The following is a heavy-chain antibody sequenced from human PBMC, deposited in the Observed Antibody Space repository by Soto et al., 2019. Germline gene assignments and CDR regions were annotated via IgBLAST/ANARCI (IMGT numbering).Heavy chain of an antibody. CDR3: ARDRLRGYDSSGFSS. CDR2: INPSDGNR. CDR1: GYSFSFFV. J-gene: IGHJ5*02. V-gene: IGHV1-18*01. D-gene: IGHD3-22*01. Sequence: GASVKVSCKASGYSFSFFVINWLRQAPGQGLEWMGLINPSDGNRNFAQKCEDRVTMTTSTSTNTVFLELRSLKSDYTAIYYCARDRLRGYDSSGFSSWGQGTMVTVSS.